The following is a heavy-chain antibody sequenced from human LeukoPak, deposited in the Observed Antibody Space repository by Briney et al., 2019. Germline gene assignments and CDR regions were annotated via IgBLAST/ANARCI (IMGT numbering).Heavy chain of an antibody. D-gene: IGHD2-21*02. CDR3: ARDDCGGDCYKGWYFDL. J-gene: IGHJ2*01. V-gene: IGHV4-59*01. CDR1: GGSISSYY. Sequence: SETLSLTCAVYGGSISSYYWSWIRQPPGKGLEWIGYIYYSGSTNYNPSLKSRVTISVDTSKNQFSLKLSSVTAADTAVYYCARDDCGGDCYKGWYFDLWGRGTLVTVSS. CDR2: IYYSGST.